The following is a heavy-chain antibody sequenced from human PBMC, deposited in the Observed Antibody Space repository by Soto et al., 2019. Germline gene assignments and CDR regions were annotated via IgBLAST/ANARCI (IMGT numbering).Heavy chain of an antibody. Sequence: QVQLQESGPGLVKPSQTLSLTCTVSGGSISSGGYYWSWIRQHPGKGLEWIGYIYYSGSTYYNPSRKSRVTISVDTSKNQFSLKLSSVTAADTAVYYCATQGYCSGGSCYPARNYYYYMDVWGKGTTVTVSS. CDR3: ATQGYCSGGSCYPARNYYYYMDV. CDR2: IYYSGST. J-gene: IGHJ6*03. V-gene: IGHV4-31*03. D-gene: IGHD2-15*01. CDR1: GGSISSGGYY.